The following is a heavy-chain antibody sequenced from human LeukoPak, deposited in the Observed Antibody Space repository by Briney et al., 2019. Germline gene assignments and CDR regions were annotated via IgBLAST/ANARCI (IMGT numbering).Heavy chain of an antibody. V-gene: IGHV3-7*01. J-gene: IGHJ5*02. CDR2: IKQDGSET. CDR1: GFTFSTSW. Sequence: GGSLRFSCAASGFTFSTSWMTWVRQAPGKGLEWVANIKQDGSETYYVDSVKGRFTISRDNAKNSLYLQMNSLRAEDTAVYHCARRLYYYDSSAAGWFDPWGQGTLVTVSS. D-gene: IGHD3-22*01. CDR3: ARRLYYYDSSAAGWFDP.